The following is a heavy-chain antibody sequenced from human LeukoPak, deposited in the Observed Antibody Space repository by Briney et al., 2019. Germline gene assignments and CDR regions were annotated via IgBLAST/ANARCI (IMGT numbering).Heavy chain of an antibody. Sequence: SETLSLTCTVSGGSISSSSYYWGWIRQPPGKGLDWIGSIYYSGSTYYNPSLKSRVTISVDTSKNQFSLKLSSVTAADTAVHYCARRRGYREYQLLLYFDYWGQGTLVTVSS. CDR1: GGSISSSSYY. D-gene: IGHD2-2*01. V-gene: IGHV4-39*01. J-gene: IGHJ4*02. CDR2: IYYSGST. CDR3: ARRRGYREYQLLLYFDY.